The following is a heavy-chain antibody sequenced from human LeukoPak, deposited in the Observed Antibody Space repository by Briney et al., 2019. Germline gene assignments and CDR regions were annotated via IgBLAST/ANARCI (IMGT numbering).Heavy chain of an antibody. CDR1: GVSISSSSYY. Sequence: SETLSLTCTVSGVSISSSSYYWGWIRQPPGKGLEWIGSIYYSGSTYYNPSLKSRVTISVDTSKNQFSLKLSSVTAADTAVYYCARHAYYDSSGGIPDYWGQGTLVTVSS. J-gene: IGHJ4*02. D-gene: IGHD3-22*01. CDR3: ARHAYYDSSGGIPDY. CDR2: IYYSGST. V-gene: IGHV4-39*01.